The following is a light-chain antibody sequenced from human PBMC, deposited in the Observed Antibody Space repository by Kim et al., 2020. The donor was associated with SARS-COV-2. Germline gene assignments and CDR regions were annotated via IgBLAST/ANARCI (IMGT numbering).Light chain of an antibody. Sequence: EIVLTQSPGTLSLSPGDGATLSCRTSQTLNSGYLAWYQQKPGQAPRLLIVAASSRATGVPDRFAGSGSGRDFMLTISRLETEDVAVYYCQQYGSAPYTFGQGTKLEIK. CDR3: QQYGSAPYT. CDR1: QTLNSGY. J-gene: IGKJ2*01. CDR2: AAS. V-gene: IGKV3-20*01.